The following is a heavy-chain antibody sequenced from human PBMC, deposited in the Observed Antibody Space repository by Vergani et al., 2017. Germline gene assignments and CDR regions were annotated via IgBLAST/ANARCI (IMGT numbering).Heavy chain of an antibody. J-gene: IGHJ3*01. D-gene: IGHD2-2*01. Sequence: VQLVESGGGVVQPGRSLRLSCAASGFRFSSYGMNWVRQAPGKGLEWVSFVSTGTKSQSYAESVKGRFTISRDSAKNSLYLQMDSLRAEDTAVYYCAREYSSTSGRAFDFWSEGTKVTVSS. CDR1: GFRFSSYG. CDR3: AREYSSTSGRAFDF. V-gene: IGHV3-48*01. CDR2: VSTGTKSQ.